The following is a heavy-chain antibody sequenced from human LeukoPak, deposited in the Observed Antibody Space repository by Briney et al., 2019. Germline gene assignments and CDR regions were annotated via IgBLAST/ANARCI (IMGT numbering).Heavy chain of an antibody. V-gene: IGHV1-69*04. CDR1: GGTFSSYA. D-gene: IGHD4-17*01. CDR2: IIPILGIA. Sequence: GASVNVSCKASGGTFSSYAISWVRQAPGQGLEWMGRIIPILGIANYAQKFQGRVTITADKSTSTAYMELSSLRSEDTAVYYCARAADYGDFDYWGQGTLVTVSS. CDR3: ARAADYGDFDY. J-gene: IGHJ4*02.